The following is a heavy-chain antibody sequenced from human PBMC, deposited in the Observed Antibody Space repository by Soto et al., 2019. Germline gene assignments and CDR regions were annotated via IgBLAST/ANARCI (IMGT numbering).Heavy chain of an antibody. V-gene: IGHV3-21*01. J-gene: IGHJ6*02. CDR3: ARDKVVAAIGPSYYYYYYGMDV. CDR2: ISSSSSYI. D-gene: IGHD2-15*01. Sequence: PGGSLRLSCAASGSTFSSYSMTWVRQAPGKGLEWVSSISSSSSYIYYADSVKGRFTISRDNAKNSLYLQMNSLRAEDTAVYYCARDKVVAAIGPSYYYYYYGMDVWGQGTTVTVSS. CDR1: GSTFSSYS.